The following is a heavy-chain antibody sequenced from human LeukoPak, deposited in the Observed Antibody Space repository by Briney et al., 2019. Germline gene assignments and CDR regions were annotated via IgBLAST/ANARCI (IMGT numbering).Heavy chain of an antibody. V-gene: IGHV3-53*01. CDR1: GFTVSSKY. J-gene: IGHJ4*02. D-gene: IGHD1-1*01. CDR3: ARDRVNWNDVGGLFDY. CDR2: IYSGGST. Sequence: PGGSLRLSCAASGFTVSSKYMRWVRQAPGKGLELVSLIYSGGSTSYADSVKGRFTFSRDNSKNTLYLQMNSLRAEDTAVYYCARDRVNWNDVGGLFDYWGQGTLVTVSS.